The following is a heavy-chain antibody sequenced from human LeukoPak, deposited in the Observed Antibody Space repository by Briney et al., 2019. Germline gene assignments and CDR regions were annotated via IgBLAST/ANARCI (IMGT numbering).Heavy chain of an antibody. Sequence: GGSLRLSCAASGFTFSSYAMSWVRQAPGNGLEWVSAISGSGGSTYYADSVKGRFTISRDNSKNTLYLQMNSLRAEDTAVYYCAKDPVDTVDYYFDYWGQGTLVTVSS. CDR2: ISGSGGST. CDR1: GFTFSSYA. V-gene: IGHV3-23*01. D-gene: IGHD5-18*01. CDR3: AKDPVDTVDYYFDY. J-gene: IGHJ4*02.